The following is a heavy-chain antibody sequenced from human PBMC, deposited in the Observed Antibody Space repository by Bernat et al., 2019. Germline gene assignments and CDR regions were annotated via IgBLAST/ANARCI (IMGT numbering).Heavy chain of an antibody. J-gene: IGHJ5*02. CDR1: GGSISSGGYS. CDR3: ASGDSGSKVGS. V-gene: IGHV4-31*03. CDR2: IYDGGRT. Sequence: QVQLQESGPGLVKPSQTLSLTCTVSGGSISSGGYSWSWIRQHPGRGLEWIGHIYDGGRTYYNPSLRSRITISVDTSNNKFSLVLSSVTAADTAVYYCASGDSGSKVGSWGQGTLVTVSS. D-gene: IGHD3-22*01.